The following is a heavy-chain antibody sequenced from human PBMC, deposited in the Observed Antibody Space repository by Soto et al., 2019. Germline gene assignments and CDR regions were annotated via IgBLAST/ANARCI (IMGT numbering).Heavy chain of an antibody. CDR2: ISSSSSAI. J-gene: IGHJ4*02. CDR3: ARVGGTYQYYFDY. D-gene: IGHD1-26*01. V-gene: IGHV3-48*02. CDR1: GFTFISYA. Sequence: PGGSLRLSCAASGFTFISYAMNWVRQAPGKGLEWVSYISSSSSAIYYADSVKGRFTISRDNAKNSVFLEMNSLRDEDTAVYYCARVGGTYQYYFDYWGQGTLVTVSS.